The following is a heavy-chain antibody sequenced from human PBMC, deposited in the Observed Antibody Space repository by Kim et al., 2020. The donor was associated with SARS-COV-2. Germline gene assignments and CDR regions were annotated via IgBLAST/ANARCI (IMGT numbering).Heavy chain of an antibody. D-gene: IGHD6-19*01. CDR1: GFTFSSYA. Sequence: GGSLRLSCAASGFTFSSYAMSWVRQAPGKGLEWVSAIGGSGGSSYYAASERGRFTISKDTTKNTQYLQMSSLSAEKAAVYYCTKYGWAVSGTGGDDWGQG. J-gene: IGHJ4*02. V-gene: IGHV3-23*01. CDR3: TKYGWAVSGTGGDD. CDR2: IGGSGGSS.